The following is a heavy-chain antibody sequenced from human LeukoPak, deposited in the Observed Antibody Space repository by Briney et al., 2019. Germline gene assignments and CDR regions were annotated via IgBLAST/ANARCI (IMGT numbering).Heavy chain of an antibody. V-gene: IGHV4-4*08. CDR3: ARDSASGSFWDY. CDR1: GGSISSYY. CDR2: IYTSGST. J-gene: IGHJ4*02. D-gene: IGHD3-3*01. Sequence: SETLSLTCTVSGGSISSYYWNWIRQPPGKGLEWIGRIYTSGSTNYNPSLKSRVTISVDTSKNQFSLKLSSVTAADTAVYYCARDSASGSFWDYWGQGTLVTVSS.